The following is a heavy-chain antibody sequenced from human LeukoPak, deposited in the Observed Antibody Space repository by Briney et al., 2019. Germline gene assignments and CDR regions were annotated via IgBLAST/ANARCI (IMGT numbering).Heavy chain of an antibody. J-gene: IGHJ6*04. Sequence: GGSLRLSCAASGFTFSSYEMNWVRQAPGKGLEWVSYISSSGSTIYYADSVKGRFTISRDNAKNSLYLQMNSLRAEDTAVYYCARLAVVAATVRYYYGMDVWGKGTTVTVSS. CDR3: ARLAVVAATVRYYYGMDV. V-gene: IGHV3-48*03. D-gene: IGHD2-15*01. CDR2: ISSSGSTI. CDR1: GFTFSSYE.